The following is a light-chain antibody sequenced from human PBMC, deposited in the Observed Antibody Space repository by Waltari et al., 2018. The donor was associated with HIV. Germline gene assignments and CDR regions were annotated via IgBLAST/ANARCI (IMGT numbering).Light chain of an antibody. Sequence: EIVLTQSPATLSLSPGERATLSCRASQSVRRDLAWYQHKPGQAPRLLIYEASNRATGIPARFSGSGSGTDFTLTISSLEPEDFAVYYCQQYNNWPPWTFGQGTKVEIK. CDR1: QSVRRD. CDR3: QQYNNWPPWT. J-gene: IGKJ1*01. V-gene: IGKV3-11*01. CDR2: EAS.